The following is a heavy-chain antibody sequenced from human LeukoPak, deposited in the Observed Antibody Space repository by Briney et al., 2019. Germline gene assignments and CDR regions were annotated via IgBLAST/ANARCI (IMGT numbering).Heavy chain of an antibody. CDR3: ARGVGYNFGLYYYYGMDV. J-gene: IGHJ6*02. CDR1: GYTFTSYA. D-gene: IGHD5-18*01. V-gene: IGHV1-3*01. CDR2: INPANGIT. Sequence: ASVKVSCKASGYTFTSYAIHWVRQAPGQRLEWMGWINPANGITKYSQRFQGRVTITRDTSASTAYMELSSLRSEDTAVYYCARGVGYNFGLYYYYGMDVWGQGTTVTVSS.